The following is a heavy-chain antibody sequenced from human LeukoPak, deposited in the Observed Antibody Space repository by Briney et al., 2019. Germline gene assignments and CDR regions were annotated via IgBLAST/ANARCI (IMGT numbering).Heavy chain of an antibody. Sequence: TGGALRLLFSASGFLFRFFAMLGGRPAPGQGVGGGGFLRSDGSDEHYADSVKDRFTISRDNSHNTLYLQMNSLHSQDTAVYYCAKDLDLQVGASPFDHWGQGTLVTVSS. CDR3: AKDLDLQVGASPFDH. D-gene: IGHD1-26*01. CDR2: LRSDGSDE. J-gene: IGHJ4*02. CDR1: GFLFRFFA. V-gene: IGHV3-30*02.